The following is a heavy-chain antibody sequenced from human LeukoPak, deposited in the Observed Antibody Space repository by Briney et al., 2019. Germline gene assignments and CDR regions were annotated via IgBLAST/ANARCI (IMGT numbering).Heavy chain of an antibody. D-gene: IGHD6-13*01. CDR1: GGSISSSSYY. V-gene: IGHV4-39*01. CDR3: VTSYGSSWLRFDY. Sequence: SETLSLTCTVSGGSISSSSYYWGWIRQPPGKGLEWIGSIYYSGTTYYNPSLKSRVTISVDTSNNQFSLKLSSVTAADASMYYCVTSYGSSWLRFDYWGQGTLVTVSS. CDR2: IYYSGTT. J-gene: IGHJ4*02.